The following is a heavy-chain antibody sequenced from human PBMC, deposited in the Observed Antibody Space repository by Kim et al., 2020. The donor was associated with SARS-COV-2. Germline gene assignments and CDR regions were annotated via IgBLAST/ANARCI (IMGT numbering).Heavy chain of an antibody. V-gene: IGHV3-48*03. CDR3: ARRSPAGRWLQRGPKIDY. J-gene: IGHJ4*02. CDR2: ISSSGSTI. Sequence: GGSLRLSCAASGFTFSSYEMNWVRQAPGKGLEWVSYISSSGSTIYYADSVKGRFTISRDNAKNSLYLQMNSLRAEDTAVYYCARRSPAGRWLQRGPKIDYWGQGTLVTVSS. CDR1: GFTFSSYE. D-gene: IGHD5-12*01.